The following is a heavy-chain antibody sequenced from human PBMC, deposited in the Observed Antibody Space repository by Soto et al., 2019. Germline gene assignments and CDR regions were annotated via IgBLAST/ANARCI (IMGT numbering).Heavy chain of an antibody. V-gene: IGHV4-59*01. CDR2: IYYSGST. Sequence: PSETLSLTCTVSGGSISSYYWSWIRQPPGKGLEWIGYIYYSGSTNYNPSLKSRVTISVDTSKNQFSLKLSSVTAADTAVYYCAREVPRRGAKINWFDPWGQGTLVTVSS. CDR1: GGSISSYY. D-gene: IGHD1-26*01. J-gene: IGHJ5*02. CDR3: AREVPRRGAKINWFDP.